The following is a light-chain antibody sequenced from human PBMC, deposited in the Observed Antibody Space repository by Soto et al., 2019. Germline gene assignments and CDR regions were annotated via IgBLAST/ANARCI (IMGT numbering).Light chain of an antibody. CDR3: QQYDSSSPT. J-gene: IGKJ2*01. CDR2: DAS. CDR1: QNISVW. V-gene: IGKV1-5*01. Sequence: DIQMTQSPSTLSASVGDGVTITCRASQNISVWLAWYQQRPGKAPKFLIYDASSLETGVPSRFSDSGSGTQFTLTIRSLQPDDFATYYCQQYDSSSPTFGQGTKLEIK.